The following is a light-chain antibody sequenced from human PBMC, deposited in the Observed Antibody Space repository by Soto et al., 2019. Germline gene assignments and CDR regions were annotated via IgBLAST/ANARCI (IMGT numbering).Light chain of an antibody. J-gene: IGKJ1*01. CDR2: GAS. V-gene: IGKV3-15*01. CDR1: QSISSN. CDR3: QHYDNWPPWT. Sequence: EIVMTQSPATLSVSPGERATLSCRASQSISSNLAWYQQKPGQAPTLLIYGASTRATAIPARFSGSGSGTQFTLPISSLQSEDFGVYYCQHYDNWPPWTFGQGTRVEVK.